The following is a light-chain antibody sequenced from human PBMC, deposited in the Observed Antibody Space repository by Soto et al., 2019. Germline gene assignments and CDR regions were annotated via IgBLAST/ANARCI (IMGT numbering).Light chain of an antibody. CDR1: NIGSKS. V-gene: IGLV3-21*02. CDR3: QVWDSSSDHPHVV. J-gene: IGLJ2*01. CDR2: DDS. Sequence: SYELTQPPSVSVAPGQTARITCGGNNIGSKSVHWYQQKPGQAPVLVVYDDSDRPSGTPERFSGSNSGNTATLTISRVEAGDEADYYCQVWDSSSDHPHVVFGGGTKVTVL.